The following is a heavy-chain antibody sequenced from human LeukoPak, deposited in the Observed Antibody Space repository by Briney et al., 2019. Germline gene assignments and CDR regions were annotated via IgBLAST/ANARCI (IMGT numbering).Heavy chain of an antibody. J-gene: IGHJ4*02. D-gene: IGHD2-2*01. CDR2: IYASGNT. V-gene: IGHV4-4*07. CDR1: GGSISSYY. Sequence: SETLSLTCTVSGGSISSYYWSWVRQPAGKGLEWIGRIYASGNTNYNPSLKGRVTMTVDTSKNQFSLNLSSVTAADTAVYYCARESGNAWLDYWGQGTLVTVSS. CDR3: ARESGNAWLDY.